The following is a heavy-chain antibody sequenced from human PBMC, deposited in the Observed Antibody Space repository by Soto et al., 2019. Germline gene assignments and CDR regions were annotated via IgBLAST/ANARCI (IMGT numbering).Heavy chain of an antibody. D-gene: IGHD2-2*01. J-gene: IGHJ6*03. CDR3: ARDPNCSSTSCLYYYYYMDV. Sequence: GGSLRLSCAASGFTFSSYGMHWVRQAPGKGLEWVAVIWYDGSNKYYADSVKGRFTISRDNSKNTLYLQMNSLRAEDTAVYYCARDPNCSSTSCLYYYYYMDVWGKGTTVTVSS. CDR2: IWYDGSNK. V-gene: IGHV3-33*01. CDR1: GFTFSSYG.